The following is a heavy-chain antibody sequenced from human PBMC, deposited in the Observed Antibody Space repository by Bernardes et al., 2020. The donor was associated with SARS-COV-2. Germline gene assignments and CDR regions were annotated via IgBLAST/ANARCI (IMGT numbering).Heavy chain of an antibody. CDR1: GGSISSHY. D-gene: IGHD6-19*01. CDR3: ARDFSSGWRQNAFDM. V-gene: IGHV4-59*11. CDR2: IYYSGST. J-gene: IGHJ3*02. Sequence: SETLSLTCTVSGGSISSHYWSWIRQPPGKGLEWIGSIYYSGSTTYNPSLKSRVTLSVDTSKSQFSLKLSSVTAADTAVYYCARDFSSGWRQNAFDMWGQGTMVTVSS.